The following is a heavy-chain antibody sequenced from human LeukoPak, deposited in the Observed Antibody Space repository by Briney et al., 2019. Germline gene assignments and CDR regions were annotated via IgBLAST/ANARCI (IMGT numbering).Heavy chain of an antibody. CDR3: ARRAGSYSHSYDY. CDR2: ISGSGGST. CDR1: GFTFSSYG. D-gene: IGHD2-15*01. V-gene: IGHV3-23*01. J-gene: IGHJ4*02. Sequence: GGSLRLSCAASGFTFSSYGMSWVRQAPGKGLEWVSIISGSGGSTYYADSVKGRFTISRDNSKNTLYLQMNSLRAEDTAVYYCARRAGSYSHSYDYWGQGTLVTVSS.